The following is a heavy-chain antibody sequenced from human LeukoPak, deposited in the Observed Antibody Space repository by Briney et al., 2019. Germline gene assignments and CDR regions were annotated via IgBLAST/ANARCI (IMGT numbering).Heavy chain of an antibody. D-gene: IGHD4-11*01. CDR2: SSTYNGDT. CDR1: GYTFTSYG. Sequence: ASVKVSCKASGYTFTSYGITWVRQAPRQGLEWMGWSSTYNGDTNYAQKLQGRVTMTTDTSTSTAYMELRSLRSGDTAVYYCARSVYSSDWFDPWGQGTLVIVSS. CDR3: ARSVYSSDWFDP. J-gene: IGHJ5*02. V-gene: IGHV1-18*01.